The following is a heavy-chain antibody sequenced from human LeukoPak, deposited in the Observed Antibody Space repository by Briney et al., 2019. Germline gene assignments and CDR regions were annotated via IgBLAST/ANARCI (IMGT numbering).Heavy chain of an antibody. J-gene: IGHJ4*02. D-gene: IGHD6-19*01. CDR2: ISWNSGYI. CDR3: AKVRGTYSSGYFFDY. V-gene: IGHV3-9*01. Sequence: PGRSLRLSCAASGFTFDNYAMHWVRQAPGKGLEWLSIISWNSGYIGYADSVKGRFTISRDNAKKSLDLQMNSLRAEDTAFYYCAKVRGTYSSGYFFDYWGQGPWSPSPQ. CDR1: GFTFDNYA.